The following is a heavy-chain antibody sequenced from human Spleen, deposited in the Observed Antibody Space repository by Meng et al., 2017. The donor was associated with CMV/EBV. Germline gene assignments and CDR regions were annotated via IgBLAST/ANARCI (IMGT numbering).Heavy chain of an antibody. Sequence: ASVKVSCKASGYIFTDYFIHWVRQAPGQGLEWMGWITPYKGNTNYAEKFQDRVTMTTDTSTNTAYMELRSLRSDDTAVYYCSVRGSSSSLVVPFDHWGQGTLVTVSS. CDR2: ITPYKGNT. J-gene: IGHJ5*02. CDR3: SVRGSSSSLVVPFDH. V-gene: IGHV1-18*04. CDR1: GYIFTDYF. D-gene: IGHD6-6*01.